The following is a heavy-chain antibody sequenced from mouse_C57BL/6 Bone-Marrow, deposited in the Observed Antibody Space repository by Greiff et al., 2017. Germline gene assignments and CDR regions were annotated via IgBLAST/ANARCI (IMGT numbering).Heavy chain of an antibody. CDR3: ARIDFDGSGGNWYFDV. V-gene: IGHV1-85*01. CDR2: IYPRDGST. J-gene: IGHJ1*03. Sequence: QVQLQQSGPELVKPGASVKLSCKASGYTFTSYDINWVKQRPGQGLEWIGWIYPRDGSTKYNEKFKGKATLTVDTSSSTAYMELHSLTSEDSAVYVCARIDFDGSGGNWYFDVWGTGTTVTVSS. D-gene: IGHD1-1*01. CDR1: GYTFTSYD.